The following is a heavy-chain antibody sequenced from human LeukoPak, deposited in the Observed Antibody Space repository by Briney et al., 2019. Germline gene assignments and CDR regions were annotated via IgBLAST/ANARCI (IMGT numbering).Heavy chain of an antibody. J-gene: IGHJ4*02. CDR3: VEGGAARFDY. V-gene: IGHV3-48*03. CDR2: ISSSGSTI. D-gene: IGHD5-18*01. Sequence: PGGSLRLSCAASGFTFSSYEMNWVRQAPGKGLEWVSYISSSGSTIYYADSVKGRLTISRDNAKNTLYLQMSSLRAEDTAVYYCVEGGAARFDYWGQGTLVAVSS. CDR1: GFTFSSYE.